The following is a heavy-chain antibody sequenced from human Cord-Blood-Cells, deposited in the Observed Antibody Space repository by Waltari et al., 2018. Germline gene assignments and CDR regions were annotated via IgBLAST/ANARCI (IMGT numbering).Heavy chain of an antibody. CDR1: GGSISRSSYY. Sequence: QLQLQESGPGLVKPSGPLSLTCHVSGGSISRSSYYWGWIRQPPGKGLEWIGSIYYSGSTYYNPSLKSRVTISVDTSKNQFSLKLSSVTAADTAVYYCARRRDAFDIWGQGTMVTVSS. V-gene: IGHV4-39*01. CDR2: IYYSGST. CDR3: ARRRDAFDI. J-gene: IGHJ3*02.